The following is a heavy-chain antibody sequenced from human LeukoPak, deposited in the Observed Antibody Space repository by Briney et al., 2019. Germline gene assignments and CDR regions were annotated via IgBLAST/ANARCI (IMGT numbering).Heavy chain of an antibody. J-gene: IGHJ6*03. CDR3: ARDLGYQLLDGYYYYMDV. Sequence: GGSLRLSCAASGFTVSNNYMSWVRQAPGKGLEWVSVIYSGGSTHYADSVKGRFTISRDSSKNTLYLQMNSLRAEDTAVYYCARDLGYQLLDGYYYYMDVWGKGTTVTVSS. CDR1: GFTVSNNY. V-gene: IGHV3-53*01. CDR2: IYSGGST. D-gene: IGHD2-2*01.